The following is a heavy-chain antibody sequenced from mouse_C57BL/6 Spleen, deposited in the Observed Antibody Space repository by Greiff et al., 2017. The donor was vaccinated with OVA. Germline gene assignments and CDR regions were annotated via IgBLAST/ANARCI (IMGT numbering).Heavy chain of an antibody. D-gene: IGHD1-1*01. J-gene: IGHJ4*01. CDR2: IDPETGGT. CDR3: TGDCYGAVDY. CDR1: GYTFTDYE. Sequence: VQLQQSGAELVRPGASVTLSCKASGYTFTDYEMHWVKQTPVHGLEWIGAIDPETGGTASNQKFKGKAILTADKSSSTAYMELRRLTSADSDVYYCTGDCYGAVDYWGQGTTVTVAS. V-gene: IGHV1-15*01.